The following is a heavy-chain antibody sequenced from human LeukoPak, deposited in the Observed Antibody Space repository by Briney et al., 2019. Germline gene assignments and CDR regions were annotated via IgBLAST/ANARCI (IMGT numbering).Heavy chain of an antibody. CDR3: ARYDYGSGYPGSWLDP. CDR1: GASISSYF. Sequence: SGTLSLTCTVSGASISSYFWTWIRQSPGKGLEWIGYIYYSGSTNYNPSLKSRVTISVDTSKNQFSLKLNSVTAADTAVYYCARYDYGSGYPGSWLDPWGQRTLVTVSS. V-gene: IGHV4-59*08. D-gene: IGHD3-10*01. J-gene: IGHJ5*02. CDR2: IYYSGST.